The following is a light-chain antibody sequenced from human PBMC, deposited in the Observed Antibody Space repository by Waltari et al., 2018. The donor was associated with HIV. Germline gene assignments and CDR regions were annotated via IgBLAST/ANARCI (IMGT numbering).Light chain of an antibody. CDR1: QDSSSY. CDR3: QQLNSYPVT. J-gene: IGKJ1*01. V-gene: IGKV1-9*01. Sequence: DIQLTQSPSFLSASLGDRVTITCRASQDSSSYLAWYQQKPGKAPKVLIYAVSTLQSGVPSRFSGSGSGTEFTLTITSLQAEDFATYYCQQLNSYPVTFGQGTKVEIK. CDR2: AVS.